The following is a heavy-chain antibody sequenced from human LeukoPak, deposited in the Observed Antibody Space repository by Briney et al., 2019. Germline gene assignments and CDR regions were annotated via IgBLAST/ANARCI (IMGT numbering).Heavy chain of an antibody. J-gene: IGHJ4*02. V-gene: IGHV2-5*01. CDR1: GFSLNSTGVG. Sequence: SGPTLVKSTQTLTLSCTFSGFSLNSTGVGVGWIRQPPGTALEWLTLIYWNEDKRYSPSRKSRLTITKDTSKNQVVLTMTNMDPVDTATYYCAYRLTRSSPFDYWGQGTLVTVSS. CDR2: IYWNEDK. D-gene: IGHD1-14*01. CDR3: AYRLTRSSPFDY.